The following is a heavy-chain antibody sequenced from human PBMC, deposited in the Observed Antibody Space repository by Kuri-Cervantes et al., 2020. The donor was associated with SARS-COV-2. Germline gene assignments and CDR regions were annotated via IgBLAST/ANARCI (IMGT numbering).Heavy chain of an antibody. D-gene: IGHD3-9*01. CDR2: IIGYNGNT. Sequence: ASVKVSCKASGHTFTSYGISWVLQAPGQGLEWMGWIIGYNGNTNYAQKFQGRVTMTIDTSTSTAYMELRSLRSDDTAVYYCARDERLQYYDIFTGRPYYYYGMDVWGQGTTVTVSS. CDR1: GHTFTSYG. CDR3: ARDERLQYYDIFTGRPYYYYGMDV. V-gene: IGHV1-18*01. J-gene: IGHJ6*02.